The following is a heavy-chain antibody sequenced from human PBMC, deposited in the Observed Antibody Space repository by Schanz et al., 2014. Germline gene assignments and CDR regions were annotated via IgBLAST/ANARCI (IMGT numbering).Heavy chain of an antibody. CDR2: ISGTTTYT. CDR3: ARGGDRLYRNCYMDV. CDR1: GFTISSYS. D-gene: IGHD4-17*01. J-gene: IGHJ6*03. Sequence: VQLVESGGGVVQPGRSLRLSCAASGFTISSYSMNWVRQAPGKGLEWVSYISGTTTYTNYADSVKGRFTISRDNAENSLYLQMNSLRGEDTAVYYCARGGDRLYRNCYMDVWGKGTTVTVSS. V-gene: IGHV3-21*05.